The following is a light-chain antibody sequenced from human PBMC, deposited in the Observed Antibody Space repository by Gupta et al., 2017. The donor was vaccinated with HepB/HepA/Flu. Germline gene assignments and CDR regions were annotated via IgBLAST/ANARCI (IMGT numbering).Light chain of an antibody. J-gene: IGKJ1*01. CDR1: QSISNF. V-gene: IGKV1-39*01. Sequence: DIQMTQSPSFLSASVGDRVTIACLASQSISNFLNWYQQKPGKAPNLLIYAASILQSGVPSRFSGSGSGTDFTLTISSLQPEDFATYYCQQSYGTPRTFGQGTKVEIK. CDR2: AAS. CDR3: QQSYGTPRT.